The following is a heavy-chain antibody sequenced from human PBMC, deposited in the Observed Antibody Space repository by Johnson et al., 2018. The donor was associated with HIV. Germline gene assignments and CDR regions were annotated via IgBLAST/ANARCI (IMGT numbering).Heavy chain of an antibody. D-gene: IGHD6-19*01. CDR2: IYSGGST. CDR1: GFTVSSNY. CDR3: ARDLAVAGPTERGGAFAI. J-gene: IGHJ3*02. Sequence: VQLVESGGGVVQPGGSLRLSCAASGFTVSSNYMSWVRQAPGKGLEWVSVIYSGGSTYYADSVKGRFTISRDNSKNTLYLQMNSLRAEDTSVYYCARDLAVAGPTERGGAFAIWGQGTMVTVSS. V-gene: IGHV3-53*01.